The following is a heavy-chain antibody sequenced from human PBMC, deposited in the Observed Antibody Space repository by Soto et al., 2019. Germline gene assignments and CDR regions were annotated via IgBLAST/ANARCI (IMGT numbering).Heavy chain of an antibody. CDR2: ISGSGGST. CDR3: AKDRVGATTHDAFDI. Sequence: GGSLRLSCAASGFTFSSYAMSWVHQAPGKGLEWVSAISGSGGSTYYADSVKGRFTISRDNSKNTLYLQMNSLRAEDTAVYYCAKDRVGATTHDAFDIWGQGTMVTVSS. CDR1: GFTFSSYA. V-gene: IGHV3-23*01. D-gene: IGHD1-26*01. J-gene: IGHJ3*02.